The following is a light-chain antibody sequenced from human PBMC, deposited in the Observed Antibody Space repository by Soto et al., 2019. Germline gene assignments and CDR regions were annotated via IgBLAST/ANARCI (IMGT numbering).Light chain of an antibody. Sequence: QSVLTQPASVSGSPGQSITISCTGTSSDVGGYNDVSWYQQHPGKAPKLMIYDVSNRPSGLSSRFSGSKSGNTASLTISGRQAEDAADYYCSSYTSSSTRVFGGGTKLTVL. V-gene: IGLV2-14*01. CDR1: SSDVGGYND. CDR3: SSYTSSSTRV. CDR2: DVS. J-gene: IGLJ2*01.